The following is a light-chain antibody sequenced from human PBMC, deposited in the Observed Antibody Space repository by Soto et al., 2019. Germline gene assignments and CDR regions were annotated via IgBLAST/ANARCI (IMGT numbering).Light chain of an antibody. CDR2: DAS. J-gene: IGKJ1*01. Sequence: PGERATLSCRASQSVSSYLAWYQQKPGQAPRLLIYDASNRATGIPARFSGSGSGTDFTLTISSLEPEDFAVYYCQQRSNWPGTFGQGTKVDIK. CDR3: QQRSNWPGT. CDR1: QSVSSY. V-gene: IGKV3-11*01.